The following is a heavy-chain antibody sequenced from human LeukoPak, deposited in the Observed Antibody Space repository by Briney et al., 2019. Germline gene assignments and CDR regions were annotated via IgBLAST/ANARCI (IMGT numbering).Heavy chain of an antibody. CDR1: GFTFSDYS. D-gene: IGHD3-22*01. CDR3: VRLRRNSDRSYYYYYYDH. CDR2: INPTSSSI. V-gene: IGHV3-21*01. Sequence: GGSLRLACPGSGFTFSDYSINWVRQAPGKGLEWVSSINPTSSSIYYADAVRGRFTIARDNAKSSQYLQMNGLTVEDTAVYYCVRLRRNSDRSYYYYYYDHWGQGILVTVSS. J-gene: IGHJ4*02.